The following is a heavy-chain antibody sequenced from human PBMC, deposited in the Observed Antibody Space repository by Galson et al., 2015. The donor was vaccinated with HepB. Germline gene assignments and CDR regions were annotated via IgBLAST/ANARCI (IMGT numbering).Heavy chain of an antibody. D-gene: IGHD3-3*01. J-gene: IGHJ6*02. CDR1: GYTFTGHY. V-gene: IGHV1-2*06. CDR3: ARGGGTSIFGAVTNAMDV. CDR2: INPSSGGT. Sequence: SVKVSCKASGYTFTGHYMHWVRQAPGQGLEWMGRINPSSGGTKYAQKSQGRVTMTRDTSVSTVYMELNRLGSDDMAVYYCARGGGTSIFGAVTNAMDVWGQGTTVTVSS.